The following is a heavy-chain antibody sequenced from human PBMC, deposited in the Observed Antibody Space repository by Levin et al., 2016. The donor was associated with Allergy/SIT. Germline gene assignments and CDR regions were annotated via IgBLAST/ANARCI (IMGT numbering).Heavy chain of an antibody. D-gene: IGHD6-13*01. Sequence: ASVKVSCKASGYTFTGYYMHWVRQAPGQGLEWMGWINPNSGGTNYAQKFQGWVTMTRDTSISTAYMELSRLRSDDTAVYYCARSSEIAPEGDAFDIWGQGTMVTVSS. CDR1: GYTFTGYY. J-gene: IGHJ3*02. V-gene: IGHV1-2*04. CDR2: INPNSGGT. CDR3: ARSSEIAPEGDAFDI.